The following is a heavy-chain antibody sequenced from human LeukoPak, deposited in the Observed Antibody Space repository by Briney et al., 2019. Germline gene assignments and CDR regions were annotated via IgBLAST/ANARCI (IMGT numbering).Heavy chain of an antibody. Sequence: GGSLRLSCAASGFTFSSYGMHWVRQAPGKGLERVAVISYDGSNKYYADSVKGRFTISRDNSKNTLYLQMNSLRAEDTAVYYCAKGGSQFDYWGQGTLVTVSS. CDR3: AKGGSQFDY. D-gene: IGHD1-26*01. V-gene: IGHV3-30*18. CDR2: ISYDGSNK. CDR1: GFTFSSYG. J-gene: IGHJ4*02.